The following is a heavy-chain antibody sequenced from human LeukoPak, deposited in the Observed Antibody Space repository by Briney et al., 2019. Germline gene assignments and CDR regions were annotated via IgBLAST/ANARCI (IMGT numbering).Heavy chain of an antibody. CDR1: GFTFSSYA. CDR3: ARDSYDSSGPYYFDY. CDR2: ISGSGGST. V-gene: IGHV3-23*01. J-gene: IGHJ4*02. Sequence: GSLRLSCAASGFTFSSYAMSWVRQAPGKGLEWVSAISGSGGSTYYADSVKGRFTISRDNSKNTLYLQMNSLRAEDTAVYYCARDSYDSSGPYYFDYWGQGTLVTVSS. D-gene: IGHD3-22*01.